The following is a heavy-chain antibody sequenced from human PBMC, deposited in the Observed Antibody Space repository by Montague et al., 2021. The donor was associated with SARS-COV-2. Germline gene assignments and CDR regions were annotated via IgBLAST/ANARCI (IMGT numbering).Heavy chain of an antibody. D-gene: IGHD2-21*01. CDR2: IYHRGTT. J-gene: IGHJ4*02. V-gene: IGHV4-38-2*02. CDR3: ARRHIVASNRAFDY. Sequence: SETLSLTCTVSVDSITNDYYWGWIRQPPGQRLEWIGTIYHRGTTYYNPSLKSRVTISVDTSNNQFSLKLTSVTAADTAVYYCARRHIVASNRAFDYWGQGTLVTVSS. CDR1: VDSITNDYY.